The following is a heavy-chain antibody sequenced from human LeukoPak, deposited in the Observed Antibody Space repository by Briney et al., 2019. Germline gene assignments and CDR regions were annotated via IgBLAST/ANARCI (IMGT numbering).Heavy chain of an antibody. CDR2: IILIFGSS. Sequence: SVKVSCKASGGTFSNYGISWVRQAPGQGLEWMGGIILIFGSSNYAQKFQGRVTMTRNTSISTAYMELSSLRSEDTAVYYCAREIYYYDSSGYYPDWGQGTLVTVSS. CDR3: AREIYYYDSSGYYPD. CDR1: GGTFSNYG. D-gene: IGHD3-22*01. J-gene: IGHJ4*02. V-gene: IGHV1-69*05.